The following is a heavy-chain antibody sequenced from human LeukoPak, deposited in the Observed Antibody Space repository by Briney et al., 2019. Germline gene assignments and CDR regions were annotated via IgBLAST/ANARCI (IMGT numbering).Heavy chain of an antibody. D-gene: IGHD2-2*03. Sequence: GGSLRLSCAASGFTFSSYSMNWVRQAPGKGLEWVSSISSSSSYIYYADSVKGRFTISRDNSKNTLFLQMGSLRPEDMAVYYCARVDDFTYDYWGQGTLVTVSS. CDR2: ISSSSSYI. CDR3: ARVDDFTYDY. V-gene: IGHV3-21*01. J-gene: IGHJ4*02. CDR1: GFTFSSYS.